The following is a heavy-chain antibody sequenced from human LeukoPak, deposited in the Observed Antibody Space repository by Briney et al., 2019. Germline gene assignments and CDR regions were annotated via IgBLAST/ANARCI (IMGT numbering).Heavy chain of an antibody. J-gene: IGHJ4*02. Sequence: PSETLYLTCTVSGGSISSGSYYWSWLRQPAGKGLEWIGRIYTSGSTNYNPSLKSRVTISVDTSKNQFSLKLSSVTAADTAVYYCAGTQRGYSYGYVDYWGQGTLVTVSS. D-gene: IGHD5-18*01. CDR1: GGSISSGSYY. CDR2: IYTSGST. CDR3: AGTQRGYSYGYVDY. V-gene: IGHV4-61*02.